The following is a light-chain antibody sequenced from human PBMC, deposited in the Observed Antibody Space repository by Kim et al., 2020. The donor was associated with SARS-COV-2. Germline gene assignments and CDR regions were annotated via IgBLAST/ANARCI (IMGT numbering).Light chain of an antibody. V-gene: IGLV3-19*01. CDR3: NSRDTNDIVL. Sequence: VAMGQTVRITCQGDSLRSYYATWYQQKPGQAPILLIYGKNNWPSGIPDRFSGSSSGNTASLTITGTQAGDEADYYCNSRDTNDIVLFGGGTQLTVL. CDR2: GKN. J-gene: IGLJ2*01. CDR1: SLRSYY.